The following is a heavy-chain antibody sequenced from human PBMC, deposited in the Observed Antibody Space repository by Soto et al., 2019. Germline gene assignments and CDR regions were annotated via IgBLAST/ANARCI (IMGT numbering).Heavy chain of an antibody. J-gene: IGHJ4*02. CDR3: ARGGAVEYDSSGYYFGY. Sequence: SETLSLTCAVYGGSFSGYYWSWIRQPPGKGLEWIGEINHSGSTNYNPSLKSRVTISVDTSKNQFSLKLSSVTAADTAVYYCARGGAVEYDSSGYYFGYWGQGTLVTVSS. V-gene: IGHV4-34*01. D-gene: IGHD3-22*01. CDR2: INHSGST. CDR1: GGSFSGYY.